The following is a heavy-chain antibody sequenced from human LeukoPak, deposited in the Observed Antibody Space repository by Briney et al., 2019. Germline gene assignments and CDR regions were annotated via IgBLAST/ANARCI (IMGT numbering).Heavy chain of an antibody. Sequence: SETLSLTCTVSGGSIGSYYWSWIRQPPGKGLEWIGYIYYSGSTNYNPSLKSRVTISVDTSKNQFSLKLSSVTAADTAVYYCARGPVKTVLYYYYGMDVWGQGTTVTVSS. CDR2: IYYSGST. J-gene: IGHJ6*02. CDR1: GGSIGSYY. V-gene: IGHV4-59*01. D-gene: IGHD2/OR15-2a*01. CDR3: ARGPVKTVLYYYYGMDV.